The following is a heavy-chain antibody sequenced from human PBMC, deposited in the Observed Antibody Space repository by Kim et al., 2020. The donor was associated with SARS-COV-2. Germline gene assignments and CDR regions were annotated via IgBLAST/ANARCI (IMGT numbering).Heavy chain of an antibody. Sequence: AKKFQGRVTMTRDTSTSTVYMELSSLRSEDTAVYYCARDPGIAAAGLDYWGQGTLVTVSS. V-gene: IGHV1-46*01. D-gene: IGHD6-13*01. J-gene: IGHJ4*02. CDR3: ARDPGIAAAGLDY.